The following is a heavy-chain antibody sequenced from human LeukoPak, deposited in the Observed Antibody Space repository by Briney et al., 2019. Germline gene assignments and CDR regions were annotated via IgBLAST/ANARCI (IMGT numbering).Heavy chain of an antibody. Sequence: SQTLSLTCALSGDSLSSNSATWNWVRQSPSRGLEWLGRTYYRSKWYNDYAVSVKGRVTINPDASKKQFSLQLNSVTPEDTAMYCCARGNGYPFDYWGQGTLVTVSS. CDR3: ARGNGYPFDY. CDR2: TYYRSKWYN. J-gene: IGHJ4*02. CDR1: GDSLSSNSAT. D-gene: IGHD3-16*01. V-gene: IGHV6-1*01.